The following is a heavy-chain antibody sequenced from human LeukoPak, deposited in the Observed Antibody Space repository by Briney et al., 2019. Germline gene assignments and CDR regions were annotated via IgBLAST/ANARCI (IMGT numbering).Heavy chain of an antibody. J-gene: IGHJ3*02. D-gene: IGHD4-23*01. Sequence: SETLSLTCTVSGGSISSSSYYWGWIRQPPGKGLEWIGSIYYSGSTYYNPSLKSRVTISVDTSKNQFSLKLSSVTAADTAVYYCARPAVVTDAFDIWGPGTMVTVSS. CDR3: ARPAVVTDAFDI. CDR2: IYYSGST. CDR1: GGSISSSSYY. V-gene: IGHV4-39*01.